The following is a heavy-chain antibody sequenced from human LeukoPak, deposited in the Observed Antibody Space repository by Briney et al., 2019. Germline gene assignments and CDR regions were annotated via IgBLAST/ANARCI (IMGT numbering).Heavy chain of an antibody. Sequence: AGTLILSCAASGFTFDDYGMTLVLQPPAKVLFLVSGIIYNVGSTYYASSLQSRFTISVDTAKNSLYLQMNSLRAEETALYYCASGIAVREVLHAFAIWGQGTMVTVSS. J-gene: IGHJ3*02. CDR2: IIYNVGST. D-gene: IGHD6-19*01. CDR3: ASGIAVREVLHAFAI. V-gene: IGHV3-20*04. CDR1: GFTFDDYG.